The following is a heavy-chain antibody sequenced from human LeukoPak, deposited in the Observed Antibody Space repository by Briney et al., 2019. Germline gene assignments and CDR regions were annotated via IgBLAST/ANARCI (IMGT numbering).Heavy chain of an antibody. J-gene: IGHJ4*02. CDR1: GFSFSSYG. Sequence: PGGSLRLSCAASGFSFSSYGMHWVRQAPGKGLEWVAVIWYDGSKKYYADSVKGRFIISRDNSRNTLYLQMNSLRAEDTAVYYCARVGARGDYFDYWGQGTLVTVSS. CDR3: ARVGARGDYFDY. D-gene: IGHD4-17*01. CDR2: IWYDGSKK. V-gene: IGHV3-33*01.